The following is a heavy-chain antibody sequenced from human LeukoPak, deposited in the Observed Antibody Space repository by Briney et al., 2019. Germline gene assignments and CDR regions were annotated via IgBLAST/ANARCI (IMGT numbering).Heavy chain of an antibody. CDR3: AREGIAAAGTRDFDY. J-gene: IGHJ4*02. CDR1: GGTFSSYA. CDR2: IIPIFGTA. Sequence: ASVKVSCKASGGTFSSYAISWVRQAPGQGLEWMGGIIPIFGTANYAQKFQGRVTITADESTSTAYMELSSLRSEDTAVYYCAREGIAAAGTRDFDYWGQGTLVTVPS. V-gene: IGHV1-69*13. D-gene: IGHD6-13*01.